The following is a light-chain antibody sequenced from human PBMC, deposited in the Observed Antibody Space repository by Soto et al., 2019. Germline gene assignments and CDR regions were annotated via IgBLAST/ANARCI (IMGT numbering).Light chain of an antibody. Sequence: DIQMTQSPSTLSGSVGDTVTITFRASQTISSWLAWYQQKKGKAPKLLIYKASTLKSGVPSRFRGIRSGTEFTLPLSRLQPDDFETYYCRHYNSYSEAFGQGTKVDI. CDR2: KAS. J-gene: IGKJ1*01. V-gene: IGKV1-5*03. CDR1: QTISSW. CDR3: RHYNSYSEA.